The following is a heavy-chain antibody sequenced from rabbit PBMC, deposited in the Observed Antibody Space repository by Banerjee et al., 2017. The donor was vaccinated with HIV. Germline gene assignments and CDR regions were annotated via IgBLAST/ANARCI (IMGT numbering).Heavy chain of an antibody. CDR1: GFSLSSNE. V-gene: IGHV1S32*01. CDR2: ISTFGSA. Sequence: QSLEESGGDLVKPGASLTLSCKASGFSLSSNEFNWVRQAPGKGLEYIGWISTFGSAYYASWVNGRFSISRENTQNTVSLQMNSLTAADTATYFCARTGSSWSLNLWGPGTLVTVS. CDR3: ARTGSSWSLNL. D-gene: IGHD8-1*01. J-gene: IGHJ4*01.